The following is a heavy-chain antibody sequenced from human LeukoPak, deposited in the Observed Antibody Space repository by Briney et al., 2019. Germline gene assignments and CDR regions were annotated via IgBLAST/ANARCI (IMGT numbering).Heavy chain of an antibody. V-gene: IGHV4-59*01. J-gene: IGHJ4*02. CDR3: AGLSGQWLGDFYY. D-gene: IGHD6-19*01. Sequence: SETLSLTCTVSGGSISSYYWSWIRQPPGKGLEWIGYIYYSGSTNYNPSLKSRVTISVDTSKNQFSLKLSSVTAADTAVYYCAGLSGQWLGDFYYWGQGTLVTVSS. CDR1: GGSISSYY. CDR2: IYYSGST.